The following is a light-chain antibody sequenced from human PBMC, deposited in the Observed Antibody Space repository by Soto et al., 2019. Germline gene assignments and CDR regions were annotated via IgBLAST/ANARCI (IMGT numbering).Light chain of an antibody. V-gene: IGLV1-51*01. Sequence: QSALTQPPSVSAAPGQKVTISCSGTTSNVANNFVSWYQQFPGKAPKLLIHDDIRRPSGIPDRFSASKSGTSATLGITGLQTGDEADYYCGSWDSSLTANVFGTGTKVTVL. CDR1: TSNVANNF. J-gene: IGLJ1*01. CDR2: DDI. CDR3: GSWDSSLTANV.